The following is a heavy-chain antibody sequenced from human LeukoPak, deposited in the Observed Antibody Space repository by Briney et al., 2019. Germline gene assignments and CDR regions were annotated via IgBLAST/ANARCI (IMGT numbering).Heavy chain of an antibody. J-gene: IGHJ1*01. D-gene: IGHD4-17*01. V-gene: IGHV1-69*04. Sequence: SVKVSCKAPGGTFSSYTISWVRQAPGRGLEWMGRIIPILGIANYAQKFQGRVTITADKSTSTAYMELSSLRSEDTAVYYCARDLDYGDYGDWGQGTLVTVSS. CDR2: IIPILGIA. CDR3: ARDLDYGDYGD. CDR1: GGTFSSYT.